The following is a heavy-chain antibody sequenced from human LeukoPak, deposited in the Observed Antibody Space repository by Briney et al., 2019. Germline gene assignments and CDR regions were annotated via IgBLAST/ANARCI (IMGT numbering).Heavy chain of an antibody. CDR3: ARDYGGNSGEFDP. Sequence: SETLSLTCSVSGGSITSYYWSWIRQSPMKGLEWSGSVYNRGTTYYNPSLKSRVTISGDTSKNQLSLRMTYVTTAATAVYFCARDYGGNSGEFDPWGQGTLVTVSS. CDR1: GGSITSYY. J-gene: IGHJ5*02. V-gene: IGHV4-59*01. CDR2: VYNRGTT. D-gene: IGHD4-23*01.